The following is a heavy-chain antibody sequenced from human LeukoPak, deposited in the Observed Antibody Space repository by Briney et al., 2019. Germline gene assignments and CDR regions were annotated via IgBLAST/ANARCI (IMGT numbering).Heavy chain of an antibody. V-gene: IGHV4-30-4*01. D-gene: IGHD3-22*01. J-gene: IGHJ5*02. CDR1: GGSISSGDYY. CDR2: TYYSGST. Sequence: KSSQTLSLTCTVSGGSISSGDYYWSWIRQPPGKGLEWIEYTYYSGSTYYNPSLKNRVSISVDTSKNQFSLNLSSVTAADTAVYYCARPYYYDSRIDPWGQGTLVIVSS. CDR3: ARPYYYDSRIDP.